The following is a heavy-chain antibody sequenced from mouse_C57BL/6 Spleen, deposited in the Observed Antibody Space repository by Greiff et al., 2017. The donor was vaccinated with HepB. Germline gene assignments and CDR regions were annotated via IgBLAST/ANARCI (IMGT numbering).Heavy chain of an antibody. CDR1: GFNIKDDY. CDR3: TTGSNYGRNAMDY. CDR2: IDPENGDT. Sequence: EVQLQESGAELVRPGASVKLSCTASGFNIKDDYMHWVKQRPEQGLEWIGWIDPENGDTEYASKFQGKATITADTSSNTAYLQLSSLTSEDTAVYYCTTGSNYGRNAMDYWGQGTSVTVSS. D-gene: IGHD2-5*01. J-gene: IGHJ4*01. V-gene: IGHV14-4*01.